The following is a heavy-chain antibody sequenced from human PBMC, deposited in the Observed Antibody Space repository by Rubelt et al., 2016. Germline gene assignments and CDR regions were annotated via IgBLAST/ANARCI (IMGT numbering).Heavy chain of an antibody. V-gene: IGHV3-74*01. D-gene: IGHD3-16*01. Sequence: GKGLVWVSRINSDGSSTSYADSVKGRFTISRDNAKNTLYLQMNSLRAEDTAVYYCASCLGYWGQGTLVTVSS. CDR2: INSDGSST. CDR3: ASCLGY. J-gene: IGHJ4*02.